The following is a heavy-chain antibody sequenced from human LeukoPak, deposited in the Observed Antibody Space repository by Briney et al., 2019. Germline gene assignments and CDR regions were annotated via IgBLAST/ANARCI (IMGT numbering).Heavy chain of an antibody. D-gene: IGHD3-16*01. J-gene: IGHJ4*02. Sequence: GGSLRLSCAASGFTFSSYSMNWVRQAPGKGLEWVSYISTSSSTIYYADSVKGRFTISRDNAKNSLYLRMNSLRDEDTAVYYCARVRSGGADYWGQGTLVTVSS. CDR1: GFTFSSYS. CDR2: ISTSSSTI. CDR3: ARVRSGGADY. V-gene: IGHV3-48*02.